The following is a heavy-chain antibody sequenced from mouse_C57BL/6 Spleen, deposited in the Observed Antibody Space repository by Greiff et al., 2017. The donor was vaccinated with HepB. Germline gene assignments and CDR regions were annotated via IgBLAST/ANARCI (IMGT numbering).Heavy chain of an antibody. V-gene: IGHV2-9*01. Sequence: QVQLKESGPGLVAPSQSLSITCTVSGFSLTSYGVDWVRQPPGKGLEWLGVIWGGGSTNYNSALMSRLSISKDNSKSQVFLKMNSLQTDDTAMYYCAKLYYGSSGAYWGQGTLVTVSA. CDR2: IWGGGST. CDR3: AKLYYGSSGAY. CDR1: GFSLTSYG. J-gene: IGHJ3*01. D-gene: IGHD1-1*01.